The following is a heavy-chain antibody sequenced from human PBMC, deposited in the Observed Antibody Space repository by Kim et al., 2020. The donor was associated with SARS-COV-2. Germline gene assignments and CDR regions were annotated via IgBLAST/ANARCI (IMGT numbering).Heavy chain of an antibody. CDR1: GGSFSGYY. D-gene: IGHD6-13*01. Sequence: SETLSLTCAVYGGSFSGYYWSWIRQPPGKGLEWIGEINHSGSTNYNPSLKSRVTISVDTSTNQFSLKLSAVTAADTAVYYCARGPGYSSSWYGARNWFDSWGQGTLVTVSS. CDR3: ARGPGYSSSWYGARNWFDS. CDR2: INHSGST. V-gene: IGHV4-34*01. J-gene: IGHJ5*01.